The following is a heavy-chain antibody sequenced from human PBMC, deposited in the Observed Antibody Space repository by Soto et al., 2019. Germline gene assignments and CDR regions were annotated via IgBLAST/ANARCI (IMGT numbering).Heavy chain of an antibody. CDR3: ARRKPDYDILTGFDVYYYYGMDV. D-gene: IGHD3-9*01. CDR2: IDPSDSYT. CDR1: GYSFTSYW. V-gene: IGHV5-10-1*01. Sequence: RGESLKISCKGSGYSFTSYWISWVRQMPGKGLEWMGRIDPSDSYTNYSPSFQGHVTISADKSISTAYLQWSSLKASDTAMYYCARRKPDYDILTGFDVYYYYGMDVWGQGTTVTVSS. J-gene: IGHJ6*02.